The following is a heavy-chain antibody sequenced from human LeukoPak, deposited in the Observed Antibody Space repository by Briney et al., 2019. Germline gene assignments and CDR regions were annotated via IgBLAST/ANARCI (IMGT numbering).Heavy chain of an antibody. CDR1: GGSISSSSYY. Sequence: SETLSLTCTVSGGSISSSSYYWGWIRQPPGKGLEWIGSIYYSGITYYNSSLTSRFTISVDTAKNQFSLKFNYVTAAGQAVYLCARGFSAARSNFDYWGQGTLVSVSS. CDR3: ARGFSAARSNFDY. V-gene: IGHV4-39*07. D-gene: IGHD6-25*01. J-gene: IGHJ4*02. CDR2: IYYSGIT.